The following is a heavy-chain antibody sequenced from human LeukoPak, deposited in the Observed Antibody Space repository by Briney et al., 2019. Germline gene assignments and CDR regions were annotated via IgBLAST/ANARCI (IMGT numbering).Heavy chain of an antibody. Sequence: ASVKVSCKASGYTFTSYGISWVRQAPGQGLEWMGWISAYNGNTNYAQKLQGRVTMTTDTSTSTAYMELRSLRSDDTAVYYCARWVQLRYFDWSDYYYGMDVWGQGTTVTVSS. CDR1: GYTFTSYG. CDR2: ISAYNGNT. CDR3: ARWVQLRYFDWSDYYYGMDV. D-gene: IGHD3-9*01. V-gene: IGHV1-18*01. J-gene: IGHJ6*02.